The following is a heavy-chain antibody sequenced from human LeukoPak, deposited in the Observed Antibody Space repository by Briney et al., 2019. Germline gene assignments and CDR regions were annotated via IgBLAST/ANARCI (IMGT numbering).Heavy chain of an antibody. V-gene: IGHV4-59*08. J-gene: IGHJ5*02. CDR3: ARQEMKKYQLLSDNWCDP. CDR2: IYYSGST. D-gene: IGHD2-2*01. Sequence: PSETLSLTCTVSGGSISKYDWNWIRQPPGKGLEWIGYIYYSGSTNYNPSLKSRVTISVDTSKNQFSLKLSSVTAADTAVYYCARQEMKKYQLLSDNWCDPWGQGTLVTVSS. CDR1: GGSISKYD.